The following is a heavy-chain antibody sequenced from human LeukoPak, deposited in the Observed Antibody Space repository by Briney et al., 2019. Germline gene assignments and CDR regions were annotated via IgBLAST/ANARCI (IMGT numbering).Heavy chain of an antibody. D-gene: IGHD6-19*01. V-gene: IGHV4-4*07. CDR2: IYTSGST. CDR1: GGSISGYY. Sequence: SETLSLTCTVSGGSISGYYWSWIRQPAGKGLDWIGRIYTSGSTNYNTSLKSRVTMSVDTSKNQFSLKLSSVTAADTAVYYCARLRYSSGWSYFDYWGQGTLVTVSS. CDR3: ARLRYSSGWSYFDY. J-gene: IGHJ4*02.